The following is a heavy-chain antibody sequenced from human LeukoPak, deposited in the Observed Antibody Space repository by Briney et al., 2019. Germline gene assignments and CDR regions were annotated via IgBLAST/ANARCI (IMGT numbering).Heavy chain of an antibody. CDR3: FWSGGDY. V-gene: IGHV3-7*01. Sequence: GGSLRLSCAASGFTFSSYWMSWVRQAPGKGLEWVANIKQDGSEKYYVDSVKGRFTMSRDNAKNSVYLQMNSLYCSRDRQNKGFWSGGDYWGQGTLVTVSS. CDR2: IKQDGSEK. CDR1: GFTFSSYW. D-gene: IGHD3-3*01. J-gene: IGHJ4*02.